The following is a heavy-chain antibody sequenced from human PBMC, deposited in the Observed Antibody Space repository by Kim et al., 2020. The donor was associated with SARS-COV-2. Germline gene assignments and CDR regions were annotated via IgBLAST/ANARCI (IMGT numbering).Heavy chain of an antibody. J-gene: IGHJ4*02. V-gene: IGHV4-39*01. Sequence: SETLSLTCTVSGDSISSSSSYWGWIRQPPGKGLEWIESISDSGSTFNNPSLKSRVTISVVRSKNQFSLKLSSATAADTAVYYCARHVPNSSGRFDYCGQG. CDR3: ARHVPNSSGRFDY. CDR2: ISDSGST. D-gene: IGHD6-19*01. CDR1: GDSISSSSSY.